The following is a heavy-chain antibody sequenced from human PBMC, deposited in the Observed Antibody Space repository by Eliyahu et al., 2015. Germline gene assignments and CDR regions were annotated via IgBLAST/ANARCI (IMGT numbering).Heavy chain of an antibody. CDR2: ISAIGASA. V-gene: IGHV3-23*01. Sequence: LVQPGGSLRLSCTASGFTFKNYAMNWVRRAPGQGLEWVXGISAIGASAYYAESVKGRFTVSRDNSKDTVYLQMNSLRAEDTAVYHCVKPMDSSAWYVFDSWGQGTLVTVSS. J-gene: IGHJ5*01. D-gene: IGHD6-19*01. CDR1: GFTFKNYA. CDR3: VKPMDSSAWYVFDS.